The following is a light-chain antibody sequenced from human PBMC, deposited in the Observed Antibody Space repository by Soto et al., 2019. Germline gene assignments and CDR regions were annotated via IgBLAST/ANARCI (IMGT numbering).Light chain of an antibody. CDR1: QSVSSN. CDR3: QQYNNWPPGT. CDR2: GAY. J-gene: IGKJ1*01. Sequence: EIVMTQSPATLSVSPGERATLSCRASQSVSSNLAWYQQKPGQAPRLLIYGAYPRATGIPARFSGSGSGTEFTLTISSLQSEDFAGYYCQQYNNWPPGTFGQGTKVEIK. V-gene: IGKV3-15*01.